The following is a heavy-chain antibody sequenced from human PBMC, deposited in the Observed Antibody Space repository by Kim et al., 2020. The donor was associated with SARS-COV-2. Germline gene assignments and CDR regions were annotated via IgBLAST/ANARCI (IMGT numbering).Heavy chain of an antibody. CDR3: ARGTVTTGDYLDY. V-gene: IGHV3-66*01. D-gene: IGHD4-17*01. J-gene: IGHJ4*02. Sequence: ADCMEGRFTISRGNSKSTLYLQISSLGAEDTAVYYCARGTVTTGDYLDYWGQGTLVTVSS.